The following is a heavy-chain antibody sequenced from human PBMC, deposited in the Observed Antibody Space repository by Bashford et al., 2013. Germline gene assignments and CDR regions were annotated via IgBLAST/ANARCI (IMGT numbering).Heavy chain of an antibody. CDR3: ARQGTYYDRSGRLDY. J-gene: IGHJ4*02. CDR2: IYPGDSDT. CDR1: GSSFTXYW. V-gene: IGHV5-51*01. D-gene: IGHD3-22*01. Sequence: GESLKISCKGSGSSFTXYWIGWVRQMPGKGLEWMGIIYPGDSDTRYSPSFQGQVTISADKSVNTAYLQWSSLKASDTAMYYCARQGTYYDRSGRLDYWGQGTLVTVSS.